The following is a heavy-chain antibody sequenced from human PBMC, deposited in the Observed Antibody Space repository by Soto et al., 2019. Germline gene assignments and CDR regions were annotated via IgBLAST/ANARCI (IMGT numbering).Heavy chain of an antibody. CDR3: ARAYGSGSYSWYYYYYMDV. CDR1: GGSISSSSYY. CDR2: IYYSGST. J-gene: IGHJ6*03. V-gene: IGHV4-39*01. Sequence: QLQLQESGPGLVKPSETLSLTCTVSGGSISSSSYYWGWIRQPPGKELEWIGSIYYSGSTYYNPSLKSRVTISVDTSKNQFSLMLISVTAADTAVYYCARAYGSGSYSWYYYYYMDVWGKGTTVTVSS. D-gene: IGHD3-10*01.